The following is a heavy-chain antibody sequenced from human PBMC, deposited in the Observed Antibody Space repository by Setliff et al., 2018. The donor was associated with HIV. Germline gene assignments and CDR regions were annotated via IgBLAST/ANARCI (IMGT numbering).Heavy chain of an antibody. CDR2: VHFSGHA. D-gene: IGHD3-3*01. CDR1: GVSIASGHTDSDY. CDR3: AKAQQRDYWSGFQPQTYSYLYMDV. Sequence: KTSETLSLTCTVSGVSIASGHTDSDYWTWVRQPAGKGLEWIGHVHFSGHAKYSPSLRGRVSISVDTSRSQFSLTLNSVTAPDAAIYFCAKAQQRDYWSGFQPQTYSYLYMDVWGKGTTVTVSS. V-gene: IGHV4-61*09. J-gene: IGHJ6*03.